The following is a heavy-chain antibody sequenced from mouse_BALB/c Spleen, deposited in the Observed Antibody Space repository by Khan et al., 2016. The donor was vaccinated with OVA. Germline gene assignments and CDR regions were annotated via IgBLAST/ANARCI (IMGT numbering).Heavy chain of an antibody. CDR1: GYTFTNYG. Sequence: QIQLVQSGPELKKPGETVKISCKAPGYTFTNYGMNWVKQAPGKGLKWMGWINTYTGEPTYADDFKGRFAFSLETSASTAYLQINNLKNEDTATXFCTRRISYFALDYWGQGTSVTVSS. V-gene: IGHV9-3-1*01. D-gene: IGHD2-4*01. CDR2: INTYTGEP. J-gene: IGHJ4*01. CDR3: TRRISYFALDY.